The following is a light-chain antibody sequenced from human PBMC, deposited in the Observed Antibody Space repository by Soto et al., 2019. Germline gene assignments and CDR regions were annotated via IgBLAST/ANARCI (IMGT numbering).Light chain of an antibody. CDR1: QSISSTY. CDR3: QQYGGSPFT. J-gene: IGKJ3*01. V-gene: IGKV3-20*01. Sequence: EIVLTQSPGTLSLSPGERATLSCRASQSISSTYLAWYQQKPGQAPRLLIYGASSRATGIPDRFSGSGSGTDFTLTISRLEPEDFAMYYCQQYGGSPFTFGPGTKVYIK. CDR2: GAS.